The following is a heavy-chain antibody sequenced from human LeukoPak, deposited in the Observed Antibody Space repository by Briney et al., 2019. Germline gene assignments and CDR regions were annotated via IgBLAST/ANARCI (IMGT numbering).Heavy chain of an antibody. J-gene: IGHJ4*02. CDR3: AHSGEWLVPSFDY. CDR2: ISGSGGST. D-gene: IGHD6-19*01. Sequence: GGSLRLSCAASGFTFSSYSMNWVRQAPGKGLEWVSAISGSGGSTYYADSVKGRFTISRDNSKNTLYLQMNSLRAEDTAVYYCAHSGEWLVPSFDYWGQGTLVTVSS. CDR1: GFTFSSYS. V-gene: IGHV3-23*01.